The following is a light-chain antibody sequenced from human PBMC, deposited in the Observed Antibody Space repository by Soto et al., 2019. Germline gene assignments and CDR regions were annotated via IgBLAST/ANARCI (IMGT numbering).Light chain of an antibody. V-gene: IGKV1-6*01. CDR2: GAS. Sequence: IQMTQSPSPLSASVGDRVTIACRASQGIRTDLGWYQQSPGKAPKVLIVGASTLQSGVPSRFSGSGSGTDFTLTISSLQPEDSATYYCLQDFSYPRTFGQGTKVDIK. J-gene: IGKJ1*01. CDR3: LQDFSYPRT. CDR1: QGIRTD.